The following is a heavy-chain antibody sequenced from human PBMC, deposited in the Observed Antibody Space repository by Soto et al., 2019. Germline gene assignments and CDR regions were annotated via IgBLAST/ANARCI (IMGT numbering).Heavy chain of an antibody. J-gene: IGHJ6*02. CDR3: ARDLWGYCGTDCYPLDV. V-gene: IGHV4-30-4*02. Sequence: SETLSLTCTVSGGSISSGDYYWSWIRQPPGKGLEWIGYMYNSGSTFYNPSFKSRVTISVDTSKNQFSLKLNSVTAADTAVYYCARDLWGYCGTDCYPLDVWGQGTTVTVSS. D-gene: IGHD2-21*02. CDR2: MYNSGST. CDR1: GGSISSGDYY.